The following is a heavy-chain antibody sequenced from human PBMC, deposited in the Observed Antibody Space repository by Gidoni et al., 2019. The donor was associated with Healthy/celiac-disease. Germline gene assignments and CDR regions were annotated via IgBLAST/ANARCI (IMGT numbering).Heavy chain of an antibody. Sequence: EVQLVESGGGLVQPGRSLRLSCAASGFTFDDYAIHWVRQAPGKGLECVSGISWNSGSIGYADSVKGRFTISRDNAKNSLYLQMNSLRAEDTALYYCAKDLNDYYGSGSYSDWGQGTLVTVSS. CDR2: ISWNSGSI. V-gene: IGHV3-9*01. J-gene: IGHJ4*02. CDR3: AKDLNDYYGSGSYSD. CDR1: GFTFDDYA. D-gene: IGHD3-10*01.